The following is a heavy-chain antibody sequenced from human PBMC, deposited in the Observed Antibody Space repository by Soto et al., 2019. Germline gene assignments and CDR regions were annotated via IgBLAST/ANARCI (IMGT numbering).Heavy chain of an antibody. Sequence: SETLSLTCAVYGGSFSGYYWSWIRQPPGKGLEWIGEINHSGSTNYNPSLKSRVTISVNTSKNQFSLKLSSVTAADTAVYYCARGPRITMVRGVRIDYWGQGTLVTVSS. CDR1: GGSFSGYY. CDR3: ARGPRITMVRGVRIDY. J-gene: IGHJ4*02. V-gene: IGHV4-34*01. D-gene: IGHD3-10*01. CDR2: INHSGST.